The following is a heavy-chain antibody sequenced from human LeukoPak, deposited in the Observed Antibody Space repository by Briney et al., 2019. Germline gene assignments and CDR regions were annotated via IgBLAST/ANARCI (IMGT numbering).Heavy chain of an antibody. V-gene: IGHV1-24*01. J-gene: IGHJ4*02. Sequence: GASVKVSCKVSGYTLTELSMHWLRQAPGKGLEWMGGFDPEDGETIYAQKFQGRVTMTEDTSTDTAYMELSSLRSEDTAVYYCATDLTSDPWEANDYWGQGTLVTVSS. CDR1: GYTLTELS. CDR2: FDPEDGET. CDR3: ATDLTSDPWEANDY. D-gene: IGHD1-26*01.